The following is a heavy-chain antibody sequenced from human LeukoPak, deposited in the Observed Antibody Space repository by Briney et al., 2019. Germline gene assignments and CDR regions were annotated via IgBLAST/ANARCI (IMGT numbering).Heavy chain of an antibody. V-gene: IGHV1-69*13. D-gene: IGHD2-8*01. CDR2: IIPIFGTA. Sequence: SVKVSCKASGGTFSSYAISWVRQAPGQGLEWMGGIIPIFGTANYAQKFQGRVTITADESTSTAYMELSSLRSVDTAVYYCAIVPDGRGRGYCTNGVCYDFDYWGQGTLVTVSS. CDR1: GGTFSSYA. CDR3: AIVPDGRGRGYCTNGVCYDFDY. J-gene: IGHJ4*02.